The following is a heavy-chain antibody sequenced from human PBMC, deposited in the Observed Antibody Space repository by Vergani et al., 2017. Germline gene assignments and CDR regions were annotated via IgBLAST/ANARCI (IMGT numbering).Heavy chain of an antibody. J-gene: IGHJ4*02. CDR3: AKGPRRGVAARPLDY. CDR1: GFTFSSYG. D-gene: IGHD6-6*01. CDR2: ISYDGSNE. Sequence: VQLVESGGGLVQPGRSLRLSCAASGFTFSSYGMHWVRQAPGKGLEWVAVISYDGSNEYYADSVKGRFTISRDNSKNTLYVQVNSLRAEDTAVYYCAKGPRRGVAARPLDYWGQGTLVTVSS. V-gene: IGHV3-30*18.